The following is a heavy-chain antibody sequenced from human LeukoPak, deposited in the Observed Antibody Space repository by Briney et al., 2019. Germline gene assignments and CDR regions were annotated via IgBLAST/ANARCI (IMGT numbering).Heavy chain of an antibody. Sequence: GGSLRLSCAASGFSVSTNYMSWVRQAPGKGLEWVSVIYSGGSRDYAESVKGRFTISRDNSKNTLYLQMNSLRVEDTAVYYCARHSDSSVHVENPIDYWGQGTLVTVSS. V-gene: IGHV3-66*02. CDR2: IYSGGSR. CDR3: ARHSDSSVHVENPIDY. D-gene: IGHD3-22*01. J-gene: IGHJ4*02. CDR1: GFSVSTNY.